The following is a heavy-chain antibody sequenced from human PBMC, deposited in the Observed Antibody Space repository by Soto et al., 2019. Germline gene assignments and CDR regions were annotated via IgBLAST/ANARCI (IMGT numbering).Heavy chain of an antibody. CDR2: TIPVSGTT. J-gene: IGHJ4*02. V-gene: IGHV1-69*01. CDR3: ASSYGVSWYGDF. Sequence: QVQLVQSGAEVRKPGSSVKVSCHSSGDSFNDYPVTWVRQAPGQGLEWMGGTIPVSGTTNYAQEFQGRVTITADVSTSTVYMELSSLKYEDTALCYCASSYGVSWYGDFWGQGTLVTVSS. D-gene: IGHD6-13*01. CDR1: GDSFNDYP.